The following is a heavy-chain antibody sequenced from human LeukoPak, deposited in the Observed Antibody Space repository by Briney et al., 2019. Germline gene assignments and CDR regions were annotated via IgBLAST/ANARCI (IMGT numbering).Heavy chain of an antibody. D-gene: IGHD3-3*01. CDR1: GYTFTTYY. CDR2: INPNSGGT. V-gene: IGHV1-2*02. J-gene: IGHJ4*02. Sequence: ASVKVSCKVSGYTFTTYYMHWVRQAPGQGLEWMGWINPNSGGTNYAQKFQGRVTMTRDTSISTAYMELSRLRSDDTAVYYCARVLSRSALRFLVYWGQGTLVTVSS. CDR3: ARVLSRSALRFLVY.